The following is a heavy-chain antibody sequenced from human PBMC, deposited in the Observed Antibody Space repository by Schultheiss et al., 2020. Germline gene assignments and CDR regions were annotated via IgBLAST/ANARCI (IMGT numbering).Heavy chain of an antibody. CDR3: VKYLREFSGGTYYGHAFDV. CDR1: GFTFSSYS. Sequence: GGSLRLSCAASGFTFSSYSMNWVRQAPGKGLEWVSSISSSSSYIYYADSVKGRFTISRDNAKNSLYLQMNSLRAEDTAVYYCVKYLREFSGGTYYGHAFDVWGQGTMVTVSS. CDR2: ISSSSSYI. V-gene: IGHV3-21*04. D-gene: IGHD2-15*01. J-gene: IGHJ3*01.